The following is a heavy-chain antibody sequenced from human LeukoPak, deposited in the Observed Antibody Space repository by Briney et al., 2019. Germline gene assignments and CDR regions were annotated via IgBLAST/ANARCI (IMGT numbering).Heavy chain of an antibody. CDR3: ARRSLVLGGGSLDV. CDR1: GGSFSGYY. CDR2: INHSGSN. Sequence: SETLSLTCAVYGGSFSGYYWSWIRQPPGKGLEWIGEINHSGSNNYNPSLKSRVTISVDTSKNQFSLKLSSVTAADTAVYYCARRSLVLGGGSLDVWGKGTTVTVSS. V-gene: IGHV4-34*01. J-gene: IGHJ6*04. D-gene: IGHD2-15*01.